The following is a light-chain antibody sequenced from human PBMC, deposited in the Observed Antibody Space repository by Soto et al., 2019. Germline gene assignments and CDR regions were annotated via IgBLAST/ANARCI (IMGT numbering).Light chain of an antibody. J-gene: IGKJ5*01. CDR3: QEYGSSPIT. Sequence: EIVLTQSPGTLSLSPGERATLSCRASQSVSSGLAWYQQKPGQAPRLLISGASSRATGIPDRFSGSGSATDLTLTISRLEPEDFALYYCQEYGSSPITFGQGTRLETK. CDR1: QSVSSG. CDR2: GAS. V-gene: IGKV3-20*01.